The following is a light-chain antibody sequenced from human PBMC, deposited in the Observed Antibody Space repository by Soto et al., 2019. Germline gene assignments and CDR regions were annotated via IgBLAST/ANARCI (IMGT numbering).Light chain of an antibody. J-gene: IGLJ2*01. V-gene: IGLV2-23*02. CDR2: EAT. CDR1: TSDVGSYDL. Sequence: QSALTQPASVSGSPGQSITISCTGTTSDVGSYDLVSWYQHHPGKAPKFIIYEATKRPSGVSNRFSGSKSGNTASLTISGLQAEDEADYDCCSYAGYTTLVLFGGGTKLTVL. CDR3: CSYAGYTTLVL.